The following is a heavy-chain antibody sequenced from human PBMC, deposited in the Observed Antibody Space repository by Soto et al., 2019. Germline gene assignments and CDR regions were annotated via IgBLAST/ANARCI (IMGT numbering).Heavy chain of an antibody. CDR3: ARDIVVVPAAMEYEYYYYGMDV. Sequence: ASVKVSCKASGYTFTSYGISWVRQAPGQGLEWKGWISAYNGNTNYAQKLQGRVTMTTDTSTSTAYMELRSLRSDDTAVYYCARDIVVVPAAMEYEYYYYGMDVWGQGTTVTVSS. J-gene: IGHJ6*02. V-gene: IGHV1-18*01. D-gene: IGHD2-2*01. CDR1: GYTFTSYG. CDR2: ISAYNGNT.